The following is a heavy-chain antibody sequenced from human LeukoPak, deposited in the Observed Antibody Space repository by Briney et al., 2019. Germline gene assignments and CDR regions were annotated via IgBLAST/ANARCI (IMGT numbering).Heavy chain of an antibody. Sequence: PSETLSLTCTVSGGSISGSSYYWGWIRQPPGKGLEWIGSIHYTGSTYYKPSLKSRVTISVDTSKNQFSLKLTPVTAADTAVYYCARPPGFSTSFWDWGQGTLVTVSS. J-gene: IGHJ4*02. CDR2: IHYTGST. CDR3: ARPPGFSTSFWD. V-gene: IGHV4-39*01. CDR1: GGSISGSSYY. D-gene: IGHD2-2*01.